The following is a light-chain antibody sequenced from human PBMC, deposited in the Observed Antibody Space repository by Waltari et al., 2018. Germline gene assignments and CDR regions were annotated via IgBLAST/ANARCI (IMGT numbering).Light chain of an antibody. J-gene: IGLJ2*01. Sequence: QSVLTQPPSVSGAPGQRVTIPCSGSTSNIGAPYDVHWYQQHPGPAPKLLIFANVHRPSGVPDRFSGSKSGTSASLAITGLQAEDEADYYCQSYDRRLEVIFGGGTKLAVL. CDR3: QSYDRRLEVI. CDR1: TSNIGAPYD. V-gene: IGLV1-40*01. CDR2: ANV.